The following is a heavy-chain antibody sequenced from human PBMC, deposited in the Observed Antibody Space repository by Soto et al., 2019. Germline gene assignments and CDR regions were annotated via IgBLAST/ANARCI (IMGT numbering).Heavy chain of an antibody. CDR3: ARGSPNGYSNYDSWLDP. J-gene: IGHJ5*02. CDR1: GFTFSTYS. CDR2: ISSSSSFI. V-gene: IGHV3-21*01. D-gene: IGHD4-4*01. Sequence: GGSLRLSCAASGFTFSTYSMNWVRQAPGRGLEWVSSISSSSSFIYYADSVKGRFTISRDNAKNSLFLQMSSLRAEDTAVYYCARGSPNGYSNYDSWLDPWGQGTLVTVSS.